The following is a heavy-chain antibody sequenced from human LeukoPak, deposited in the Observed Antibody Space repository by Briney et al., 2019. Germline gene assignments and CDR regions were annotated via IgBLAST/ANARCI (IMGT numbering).Heavy chain of an antibody. Sequence: PETLSLTCAVSGASISRDWWRWGRQPPGEGLEWIGEIYHTGTTNYSPPLKSRVTISVDKSNNQFSLDLNSVTAADTAIYYCVSHVIGSSCFDYWGQGTLVSVSS. V-gene: IGHV4-4*03. CDR2: IYHTGTT. J-gene: IGHJ4*02. CDR1: GASISRDW. D-gene: IGHD2-2*01. CDR3: VSHVIGSSCFDY.